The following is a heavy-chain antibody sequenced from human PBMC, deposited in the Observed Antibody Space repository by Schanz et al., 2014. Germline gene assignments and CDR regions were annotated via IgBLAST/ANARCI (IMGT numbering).Heavy chain of an antibody. V-gene: IGHV1-2*04. J-gene: IGHJ2*01. Sequence: QVQLVQSGAEMKKPGASVKVSCKASGYTFTGYYMHWVRQAPGQGLEWMGWINPNSGTTNYAQKFQGWVTMTRDTSISTAYMELTSLRFDDTAVYYCARLSVAGRPHVNYWYFDLWGRGTLVTVSS. CDR3: ARLSVAGRPHVNYWYFDL. D-gene: IGHD6-19*01. CDR2: INPNSGTT. CDR1: GYTFTGYY.